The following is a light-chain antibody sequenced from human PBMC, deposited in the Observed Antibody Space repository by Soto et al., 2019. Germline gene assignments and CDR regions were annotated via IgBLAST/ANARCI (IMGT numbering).Light chain of an antibody. CDR1: QGISSY. J-gene: IGKJ1*01. V-gene: IGKV1-39*01. CDR3: QQSYSTLSWT. CDR2: AAS. Sequence: DIQMTQSPSSLSASVGDRVTITCRASQGISSYLNWYQQKPGKAPNLLVYAASSLQSGGPSRFSGGGSGTDFTLTISSLQPEDFATYYCQQSYSTLSWTFGQGTKVEIK.